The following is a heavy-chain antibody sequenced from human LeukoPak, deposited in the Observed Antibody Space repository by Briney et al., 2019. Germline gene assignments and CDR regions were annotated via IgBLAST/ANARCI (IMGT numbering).Heavy chain of an antibody. CDR3: AREKWTPANKNWYPDS. J-gene: IGHJ4*02. D-gene: IGHD4/OR15-4a*01. CDR2: IYHSGST. CDR1: GGSISSSSYY. Sequence: SETLSLTCTVSGGSISSSSYYWGWIRQTPGKGLEWIGCIYHSGSTYYNPSLKSLVTISMDTSKNQFSLKLSSVSAADAAVFYCAREKWTPANKNWYPDSWGQGTLVTVSS. V-gene: IGHV4-39*07.